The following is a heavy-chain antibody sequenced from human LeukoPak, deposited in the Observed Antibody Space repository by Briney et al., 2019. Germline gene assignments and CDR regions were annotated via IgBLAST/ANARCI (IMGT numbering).Heavy chain of an antibody. CDR3: GKHDSASDY. V-gene: IGHV3-30*04. J-gene: IGHJ4*02. CDR1: GFTFSNYA. D-gene: IGHD1-26*01. CDR2: ISYDGSNK. Sequence: GGSLRLSCAASGFTFSNYAMHWVRQAPGKGLEWVVVISYDGSNKYYADSVRGRFTISRDNSKNTLYLQMNSLRAEDTAVYYCGKHDSASDYWGQGTLVTVSS.